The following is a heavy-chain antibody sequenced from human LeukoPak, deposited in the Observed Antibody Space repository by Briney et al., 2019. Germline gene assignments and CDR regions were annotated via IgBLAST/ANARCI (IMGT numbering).Heavy chain of an antibody. D-gene: IGHD6-13*01. CDR3: ARSPDLSSWFYYYYGMDV. CDR1: GFTVSSNY. J-gene: IGHJ6*02. Sequence: GGSLRLSCAASGFTVSSNYMSWVRQAPGKGLEWVSVIYSGGSTYYADSVKGRFTISRDNSKNTLYLQMNSLGAEDTAVYYCARSPDLSSWFYYYYGMDVWGQGTTVTVSS. CDR2: IYSGGST. V-gene: IGHV3-53*01.